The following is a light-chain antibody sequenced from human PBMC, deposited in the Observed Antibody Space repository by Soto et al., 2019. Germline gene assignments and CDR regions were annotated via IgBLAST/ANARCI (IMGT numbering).Light chain of an antibody. CDR1: QSVSSSY. J-gene: IGKJ1*01. Sequence: EIALTQSPGTLSSSPGKRATLSCRASQSVSSSYLAWYQQKPDQAPRLLIYDASSRATAIPDRFSGSGYGTDFTLTISRLEPEDFAVYYCQQYGSSRTFGQGTKVE. CDR3: QQYGSSRT. CDR2: DAS. V-gene: IGKV3-20*01.